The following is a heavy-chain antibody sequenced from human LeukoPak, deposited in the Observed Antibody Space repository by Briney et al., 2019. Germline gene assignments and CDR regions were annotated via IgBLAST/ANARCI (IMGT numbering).Heavy chain of an antibody. CDR3: AKDLHSSWYYFDY. CDR1: GFTFDDYA. J-gene: IGHJ4*02. CDR2: ISWNSGSI. Sequence: PGGSLRLSCAASGFTFDDYAMHWVRQAPGKGLEWVSGISWNSGSIGYADSVKGRFTISRDNAKNSLYLQMNSLRAEDTALYYCAKDLHSSWYYFDYWGQGTLVTVSS. V-gene: IGHV3-9*01. D-gene: IGHD6-13*01.